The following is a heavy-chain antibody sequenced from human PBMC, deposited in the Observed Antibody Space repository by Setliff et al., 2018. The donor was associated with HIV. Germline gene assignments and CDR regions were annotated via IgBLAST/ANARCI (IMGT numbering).Heavy chain of an antibody. CDR2: LFYSGSA. CDR3: ARLKLSGVIDY. D-gene: IGHD2-8*01. J-gene: IGHJ4*02. V-gene: IGHV4-39*01. CDR1: GGSISNNSYY. Sequence: SETLSLTCTVSGGSISNNSYYWGWVRQPPGKGLELIGNLFYSGSAYYNPSLKSRVTISVDTSKNQLSLKLSSVTAADTAVYYCARLKLSGVIDYWGQGTLVTVSS.